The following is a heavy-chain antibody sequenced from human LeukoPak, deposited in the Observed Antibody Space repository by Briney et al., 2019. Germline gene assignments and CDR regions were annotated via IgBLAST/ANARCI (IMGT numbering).Heavy chain of an antibody. CDR3: ARVAYYDSSGPMSY. J-gene: IGHJ4*02. CDR2: IIPIFGTA. Sequence: GASVKVSCKASGGTFSGYAISWVRQAPGQGLEWMGGIIPIFGTANYAQKFQGRVTITADESTSTAYMELSSLRSEDTAVYYCARVAYYDSSGPMSYWGQGTLATVSS. V-gene: IGHV1-69*13. CDR1: GGTFSGYA. D-gene: IGHD3-22*01.